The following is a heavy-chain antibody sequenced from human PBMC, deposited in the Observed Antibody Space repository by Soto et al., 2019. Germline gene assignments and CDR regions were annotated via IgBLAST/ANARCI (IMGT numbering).Heavy chain of an antibody. D-gene: IGHD4-17*01. CDR2: IYYSGST. Sequence: SETLSLTCTVSGGSISSYYWSWIRQPPGKGLEWIGYIYYSGSTNYNPSLKSRVTKSVDTSKNQFSLKLSSVTAADTAVYYCASYVAATVTSNYYYYYGMDVWGQGTTVTVSS. V-gene: IGHV4-59*01. CDR1: GGSISSYY. J-gene: IGHJ6*02. CDR3: ASYVAATVTSNYYYYYGMDV.